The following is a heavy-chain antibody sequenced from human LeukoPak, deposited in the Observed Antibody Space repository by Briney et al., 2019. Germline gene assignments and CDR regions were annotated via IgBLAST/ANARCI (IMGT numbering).Heavy chain of an antibody. Sequence: PGGSLSLSCAASGFTFSSYGMHWVRQAPGKGLEWVAVISYDGSNTYYADSVKGRFTISRDNSKNTLYLQMNSLRAEDTAVYYCAKDTLNLVVTAVGIFDYWGQGTLVTVSS. CDR3: AKDTLNLVVTAVGIFDY. CDR1: GFTFSSYG. J-gene: IGHJ4*02. D-gene: IGHD2-21*02. CDR2: ISYDGSNT. V-gene: IGHV3-30*18.